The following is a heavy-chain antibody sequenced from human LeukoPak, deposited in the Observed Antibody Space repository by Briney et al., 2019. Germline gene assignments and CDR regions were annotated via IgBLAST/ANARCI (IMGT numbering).Heavy chain of an antibody. Sequence: GASVKVSCKASGGTFSSYAISWVRQAPGQGLEWMGGIIPIFGTANYAQKFQGRVTITADESTSTAYMELSSLRSEDTAVYYCARGRYGEYRKNHYYYYMDVWGKGTAVTVSS. D-gene: IGHD4-17*01. CDR1: GGTFSSYA. J-gene: IGHJ6*03. CDR3: ARGRYGEYRKNHYYYYMDV. V-gene: IGHV1-69*01. CDR2: IIPIFGTA.